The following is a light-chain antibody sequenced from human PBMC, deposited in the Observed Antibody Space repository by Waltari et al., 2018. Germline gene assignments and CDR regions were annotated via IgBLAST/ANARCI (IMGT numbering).Light chain of an antibody. J-gene: IGLJ3*02. CDR1: SDDIHDYNY. Sequence: QSALTQPASVSGSPGQSITISCTGTSDDIHDYNYVSWYQHGPGTAPKLIIYDVTERPSGVSSRFSGSSSGSTASLTISGLQAEDEATYSCCSYTTARTWVFGGGTKLTVL. V-gene: IGLV2-14*03. CDR3: CSYTTARTWV. CDR2: DVT.